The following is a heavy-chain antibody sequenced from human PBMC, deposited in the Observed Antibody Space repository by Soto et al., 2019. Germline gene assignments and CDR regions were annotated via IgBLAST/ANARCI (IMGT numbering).Heavy chain of an antibody. CDR3: AKDSPPYYDFWSGYQDYYYYGMDV. CDR2: ISYDGSNK. CDR1: GFTFSSYG. V-gene: IGHV3-30*18. Sequence: GGSLRLSCAASGFTFSSYGMHWVRQAPGKGLEWVAVISYDGSNKYYADSVKGRFTISRDNSKNTLYLQMNSLRAEDTAVYYCAKDSPPYYDFWSGYQDYYYYGMDVWGQGTTVTVSS. D-gene: IGHD3-3*01. J-gene: IGHJ6*02.